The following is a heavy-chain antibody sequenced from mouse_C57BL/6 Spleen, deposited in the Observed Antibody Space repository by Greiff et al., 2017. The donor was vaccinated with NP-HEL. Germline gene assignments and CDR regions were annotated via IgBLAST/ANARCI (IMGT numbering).Heavy chain of an antibody. D-gene: IGHD2-4*01. Sequence: VQLQQSGAELVKPGASVKLSCTASGFNITDYYMHWVKQRTEQGLEWIGRIDPEDGDTKYATKFQGKATITADTSSNTAYLQLSSLTSEDTAVYYCARYDYTVVKYVAYWGQGTMLTVSA. CDR3: ARYDYTVVKYVAY. J-gene: IGHJ3*01. CDR1: GFNITDYY. CDR2: IDPEDGDT. V-gene: IGHV14-2*01.